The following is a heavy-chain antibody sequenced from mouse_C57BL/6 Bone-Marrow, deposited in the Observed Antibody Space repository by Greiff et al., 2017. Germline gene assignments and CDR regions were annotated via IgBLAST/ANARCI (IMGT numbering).Heavy chain of an antibody. CDR1: GFSINSDY. J-gene: IGHJ4*01. CDR2: ISYRGST. V-gene: IGHV3-8*01. D-gene: IGHD3-2*02. Sequence: EVQLQESGPGLAKPSQTLSLTCSVTGFSINSDYWNWIRKFPGNKLEYMGYISYRGSTYYNPSLKSRISITRDTSKNQYYLRLNSVTTEDTATYYCARYRTAQAFYAMDYWGQGTSVTVSS. CDR3: ARYRTAQAFYAMDY.